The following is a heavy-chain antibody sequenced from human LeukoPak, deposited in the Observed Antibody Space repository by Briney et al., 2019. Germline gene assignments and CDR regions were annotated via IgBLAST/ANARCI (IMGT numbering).Heavy chain of an antibody. V-gene: IGHV1-46*01. CDR1: GYTFTRYK. Sequence: ASVKVSCKTSGYTFTRYKMHWVRQAPGQGLEWMAIITPGDGTTVYAQKFQGRITMTRDTSTSTVYMELTSLRSEDTAIYYCARDSTMWAIDYWGQGTLVTVSS. D-gene: IGHD1-26*01. J-gene: IGHJ4*02. CDR3: ARDSTMWAIDY. CDR2: ITPGDGTT.